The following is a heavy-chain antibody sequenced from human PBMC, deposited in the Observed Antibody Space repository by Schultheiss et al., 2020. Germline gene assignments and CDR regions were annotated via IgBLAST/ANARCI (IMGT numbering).Heavy chain of an antibody. J-gene: IGHJ4*02. D-gene: IGHD1-26*01. Sequence: GGSLRLSCAASGFTFSSYAMSWVRQAPGKGLEWVSAISGSGGSTYYADSVRGRFTISRDNSKNTLYLQMNSLRAEDTAVYYCARDFTTRSGTFVGYFDYWGQGTLVTVSS. CDR2: ISGSGGST. V-gene: IGHV3-23*01. CDR3: ARDFTTRSGTFVGYFDY. CDR1: GFTFSSYA.